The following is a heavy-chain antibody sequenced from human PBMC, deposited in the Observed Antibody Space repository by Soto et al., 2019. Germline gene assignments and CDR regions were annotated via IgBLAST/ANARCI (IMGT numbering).Heavy chain of an antibody. Sequence: EVQLVESGGGLIQPGGSLKLSCAASGFTVGNNYMSWVRQAPGKGLEWVSLIYSTGTTKYADSVKGRFTVSRDNAKNTLYLQMTSLGAADTAVYYCAKDGRGSGSHYNSFGYWGQGTLVTVSS. CDR3: AKDGRGSGSHYNSFGY. CDR1: GFTVGNNY. V-gene: IGHV3-53*01. D-gene: IGHD3-10*01. CDR2: IYSTGTT. J-gene: IGHJ4*02.